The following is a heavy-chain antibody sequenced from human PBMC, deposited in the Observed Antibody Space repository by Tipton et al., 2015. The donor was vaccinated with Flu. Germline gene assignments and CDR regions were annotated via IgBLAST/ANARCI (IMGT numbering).Heavy chain of an antibody. CDR2: IYTSGST. CDR3: ARDWGYSDTNGYYSHYFDY. D-gene: IGHD3-22*01. V-gene: IGHV4-4*07. Sequence: GLVKPSETLSLTCTVSGGSLSSYYWSWIRQPAGKGLEWIGRIYTSGSTNYNPSLKSRVTISLATSKNQFSLRLSSVTAADTAVYYCARDWGYSDTNGYYSHYFDYWGQGNLVTVSS. J-gene: IGHJ4*02. CDR1: GGSLSSYY.